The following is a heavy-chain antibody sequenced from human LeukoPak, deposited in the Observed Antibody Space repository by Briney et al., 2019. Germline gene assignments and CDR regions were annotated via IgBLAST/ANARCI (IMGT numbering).Heavy chain of an antibody. V-gene: IGHV3-7*01. CDR2: IKKDGSEK. J-gene: IGHJ4*02. CDR1: GFTFNTYW. CDR3: ARGHYSGFEY. Sequence: PGGSLRLSCAASGFTFNTYWMNWIRQAPGKGLEWVANIKKDGSEKYYVDSVKGRFTISRDNAKNLLYLLMNGLRVEDTAVYYCARGHYSGFEYWGQGSLVTVSS. D-gene: IGHD2-21*01.